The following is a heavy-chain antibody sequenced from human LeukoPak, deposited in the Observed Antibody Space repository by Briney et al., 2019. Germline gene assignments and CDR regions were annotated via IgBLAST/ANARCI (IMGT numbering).Heavy chain of an antibody. Sequence: SETLSLTCAVYGGSFSGYYWSWIRQPPGKGMEWIGEINHSGSTNYNPSLKSRVTISVDTSKNQFSLKLSSVTAADTAVYYCARANQQLDAFDIWGQGTMVTVSS. CDR3: ARANQQLDAFDI. CDR2: INHSGST. D-gene: IGHD6-13*01. J-gene: IGHJ3*02. V-gene: IGHV4-34*01. CDR1: GGSFSGYY.